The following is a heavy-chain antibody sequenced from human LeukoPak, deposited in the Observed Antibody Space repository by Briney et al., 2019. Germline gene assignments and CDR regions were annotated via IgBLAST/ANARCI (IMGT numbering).Heavy chain of an antibody. CDR3: ASRDYYDSSGYLQYFQH. J-gene: IGHJ1*01. Sequence: SETLSLTCTVSGGSISSYYWSWIRQPPWKGLEWIGYIYYSGSTNYNPSLKSRVTISVDTSKNQFSLKLSSVTAADTAVYYCASRDYYDSSGYLQYFQHWGQGTLVTVSS. CDR2: IYYSGST. V-gene: IGHV4-59*08. CDR1: GGSISSYY. D-gene: IGHD3-22*01.